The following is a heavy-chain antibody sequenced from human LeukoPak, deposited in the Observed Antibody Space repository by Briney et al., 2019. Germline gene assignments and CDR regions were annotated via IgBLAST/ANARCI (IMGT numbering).Heavy chain of an antibody. Sequence: GGSLRLSCAASGFTFSNYGMHWVRQAPGKGLEWVARVTGDGSATYYADSVKGRFTISRDNAKNTLYLQMNSLRPEDTAVYYCATNYYGSVDDWGQGTLVSVSS. V-gene: IGHV3-74*01. CDR3: ATNYYGSVDD. CDR2: VTGDGSAT. J-gene: IGHJ4*02. CDR1: GFTFSNYG. D-gene: IGHD3-10*01.